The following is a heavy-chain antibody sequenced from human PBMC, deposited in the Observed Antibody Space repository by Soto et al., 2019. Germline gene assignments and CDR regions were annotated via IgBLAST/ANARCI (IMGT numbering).Heavy chain of an antibody. Sequence: SVNVSCKASGGTFSSYSISWVRQAPGQGLEWMGGIIPIFGTANYAQKFQGRVTITADKSTSTAYMELSSLRSEDTAVYYCAEEVSEYQLLSTTAWFDPWGQGTLVTVSS. D-gene: IGHD2-2*01. CDR1: GGTFSSYS. CDR3: AEEVSEYQLLSTTAWFDP. CDR2: IIPIFGTA. J-gene: IGHJ5*02. V-gene: IGHV1-69*06.